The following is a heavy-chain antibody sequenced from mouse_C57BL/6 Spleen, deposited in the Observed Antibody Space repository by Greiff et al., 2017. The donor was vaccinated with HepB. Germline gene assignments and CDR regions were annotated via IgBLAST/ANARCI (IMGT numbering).Heavy chain of an antibody. CDR3: ARGGYGSSWFAY. V-gene: IGHV1-42*01. D-gene: IGHD1-1*01. CDR2: INPSTGGT. CDR1: GYSFTGYY. Sequence: EVQLQQSGPELVKPGASVKISCKASGYSFTGYYMNWVKQSPEKSLEWIGEINPSTGGTTYNQKFKAKATLTVDKSSSTAYMQLKSLTSEDSAVYYCARGGYGSSWFAYWGQGTLVTVSA. J-gene: IGHJ3*01.